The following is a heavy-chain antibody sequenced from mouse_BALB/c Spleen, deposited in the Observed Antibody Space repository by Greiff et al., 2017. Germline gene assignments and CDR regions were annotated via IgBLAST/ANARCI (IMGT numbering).Heavy chain of an antibody. CDR2: ISSGGST. V-gene: IGHV5-6-5*01. D-gene: IGHD1-1*01. CDR1: GFTFSSYA. J-gene: IGHJ2*01. Sequence: EVKLVESGGGLVKPGGSLKLSCAASGFTFSSYAMSWVRQTPEKRLEWVASISSGGSTYYPDSVKGRFTISRDNARNILYLQMSSMRSEDTAMYYCARAEGYYYYYFDYWGQGTTLTVSA. CDR3: ARAEGYYYYYFDY.